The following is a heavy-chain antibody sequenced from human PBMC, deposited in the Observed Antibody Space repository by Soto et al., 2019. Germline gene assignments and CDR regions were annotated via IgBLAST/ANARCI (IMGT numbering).Heavy chain of an antibody. V-gene: IGHV3-9*01. CDR3: AKERSCSSTSCPALYYYYYMDV. CDR1: GFTFDDYA. J-gene: IGHJ6*03. D-gene: IGHD2-2*01. CDR2: ISWNSGSI. Sequence: EVQLVESGGGLVQPGRSLRLSCAASGFTFDDYAMHWVRQAPGKGLEWVSGISWNSGSIGYADSVKGRFTISRDNAKNSLYLQMNSLRAEDTALYYCAKERSCSSTSCPALYYYYYMDVWGKGTTVTVSS.